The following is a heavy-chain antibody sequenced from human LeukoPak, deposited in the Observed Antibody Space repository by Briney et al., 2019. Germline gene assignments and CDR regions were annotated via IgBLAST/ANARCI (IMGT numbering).Heavy chain of an antibody. CDR2: ISSSGSTI. V-gene: IGHV3-11*01. CDR1: GFTFSDYY. J-gene: IGHJ4*02. CDR3: ARDRVAAAGTLDY. Sequence: KPGGSLRLSCAASGFTFSDYYMSWIRKAPGKGLEWVSYISSSGSTIYYADSVKGRFTISRDNAKNSLYLQMNSLRAEDTAVYYCARDRVAAAGTLDYWGQGTLVTVSS. D-gene: IGHD6-13*01.